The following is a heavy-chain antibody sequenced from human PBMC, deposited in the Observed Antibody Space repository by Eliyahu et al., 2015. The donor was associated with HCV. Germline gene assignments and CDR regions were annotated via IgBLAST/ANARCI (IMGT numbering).Heavy chain of an antibody. J-gene: IGHJ6*02. CDR2: IFAGGAT. CDR1: GFIXSHNX. Sequence: EVQLVESGGGLVXPGGSXRLSCXXSGFIXSHNXMSWVRQAPGKGLEWVSXIFAGGATFYADSVKGRFIISRDYSRNTLSLEMNSLRADDTALYFCTRGGGGTYYYGMDIWGQGTTVTVSS. D-gene: IGHD4-23*01. CDR3: TRGGGGTYYYGMDI. V-gene: IGHV3-66*01.